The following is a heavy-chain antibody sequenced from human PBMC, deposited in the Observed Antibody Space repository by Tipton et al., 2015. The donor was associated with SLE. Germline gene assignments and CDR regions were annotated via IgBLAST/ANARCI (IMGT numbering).Heavy chain of an antibody. CDR1: GFTFSSYW. V-gene: IGHV3-7*01. CDR2: IKQDGSEK. Sequence: SLRLSCAASGFTFSSYWMSWVRQAPGKGLEWVANIKQDGSEKYYVASVKGRFTISRDNAKNSPYLQMNSLRAEDTAVYYFARDCSDYLVPFDYWGQGTLVTVSS. D-gene: IGHD2/OR15-2a*01. CDR3: ARDCSDYLVPFDY. J-gene: IGHJ4*02.